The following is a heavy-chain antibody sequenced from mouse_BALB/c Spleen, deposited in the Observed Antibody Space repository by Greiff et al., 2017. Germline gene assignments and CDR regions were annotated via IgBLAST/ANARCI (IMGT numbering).Heavy chain of an antibody. Sequence: EVQLVESGPGLVKPSQSLSLTCTVTGYSITSDYAWNWIRQFPGNKLEWMGYISYSGSTSYNPSLKSRISITRDTSKNQFFLQLNSVTTEDTATYYCATAGGYYPFAYWGQGTLVTVSA. CDR2: ISYSGST. D-gene: IGHD2-3*01. CDR3: ATAGGYYPFAY. J-gene: IGHJ3*01. V-gene: IGHV3-2*02. CDR1: GYSITSDYA.